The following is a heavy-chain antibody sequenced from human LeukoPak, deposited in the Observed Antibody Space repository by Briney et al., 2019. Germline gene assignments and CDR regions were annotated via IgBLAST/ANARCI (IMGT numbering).Heavy chain of an antibody. CDR3: AKGPKEYQLPLGALRPHYYYYYYMDV. CDR2: ISGSGGST. Sequence: SGGSLRLSCAASGFTFSNYAMSWVRQAPGKGLEWVSAISGSGGSTYYADSVKGRFTISRDNSKNTLYLQMNSLRAEDTAVYYCAKGPKEYQLPLGALRPHYYYYYYMDVWGKGTTVTVSS. D-gene: IGHD2-2*01. CDR1: GFTFSNYA. J-gene: IGHJ6*03. V-gene: IGHV3-23*01.